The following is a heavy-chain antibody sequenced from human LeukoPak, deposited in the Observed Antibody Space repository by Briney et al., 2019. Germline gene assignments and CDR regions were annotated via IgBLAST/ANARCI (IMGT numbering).Heavy chain of an antibody. Sequence: GGSLRLSCAVSGFTFSNYYMSWVRQAPGRGLEWVANINQVGTETFYVDSVKGRFTVSRDNARNSLYLQMSSLRAEDTAVYYCTQLLLRGPTAWGQGTLVTVSS. CDR3: TQLLLRGPTA. CDR2: INQVGTET. D-gene: IGHD2-15*01. CDR1: GFTFSNYY. J-gene: IGHJ4*02. V-gene: IGHV3-7*01.